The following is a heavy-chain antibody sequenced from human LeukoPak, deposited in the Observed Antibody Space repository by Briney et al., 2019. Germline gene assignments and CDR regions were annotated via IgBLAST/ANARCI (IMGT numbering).Heavy chain of an antibody. Sequence: GGSLRLSCAASGFTFSSYAMHWVRQAPGKGLEWVAVISYDGSNKYYADSVKGRFTISRDNSKNTLYLQMNSLRAEDTAVYYCARDPNGDYLGAFDFWGQGTMVTVSS. CDR1: GFTFSSYA. J-gene: IGHJ3*01. CDR3: ARDPNGDYLGAFDF. D-gene: IGHD4-17*01. V-gene: IGHV3-30-3*01. CDR2: ISYDGSNK.